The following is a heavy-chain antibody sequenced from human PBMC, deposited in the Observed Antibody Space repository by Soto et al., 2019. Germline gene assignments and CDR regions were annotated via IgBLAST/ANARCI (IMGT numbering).Heavy chain of an antibody. V-gene: IGHV4-4*02. D-gene: IGHD3-3*01. CDR3: AGLVGRGKFSSLQY. J-gene: IGHJ1*01. CDR1: GDSISVNTW. CDR2: ILHSGSV. Sequence: QVLLQESGPGLVKPSGTLSITCDVSGDSISVNTWWSWVRQTPGKGPEWIGEILHSGSVNYNPSLKCRGTVSIDKSTNQVAMRLSSMTAAATSLYYCAGLVGRGKFSSLQYWGQGTLVTVSS.